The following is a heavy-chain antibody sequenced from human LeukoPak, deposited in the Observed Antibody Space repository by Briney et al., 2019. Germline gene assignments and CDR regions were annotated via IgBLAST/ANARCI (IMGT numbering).Heavy chain of an antibody. CDR2: IYSDNT. D-gene: IGHD4/OR15-4a*01. CDR3: ARRAGAYSHPYDY. Sequence: PGGSLRLSCTVSGFTVSSNSMSWVRQAPGKGLEWVSFIYSDNTHYSDSVKGRFTISRDNSKNTLYLQMNSLRAEDTAVYYCARRAGAYSHPYDYWGKGTTVTVSS. J-gene: IGHJ6*04. V-gene: IGHV3-53*01. CDR1: GFTVSSNS.